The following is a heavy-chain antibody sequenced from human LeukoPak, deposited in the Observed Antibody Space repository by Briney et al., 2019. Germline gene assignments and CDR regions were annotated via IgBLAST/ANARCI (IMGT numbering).Heavy chain of an antibody. Sequence: PGGSLRLSCAASGFTFSDHYMDWVRQAPGKGLEWVGRTRNKANSYTTEYAASVKGRFTISRDDSKNSLYLQMNSLKTEDTAVYYCVRVGYGDYYFDNWGQGTLVTVSS. J-gene: IGHJ4*02. D-gene: IGHD4-17*01. V-gene: IGHV3-72*01. CDR3: VRVGYGDYYFDN. CDR2: TRNKANSYTT. CDR1: GFTFSDHY.